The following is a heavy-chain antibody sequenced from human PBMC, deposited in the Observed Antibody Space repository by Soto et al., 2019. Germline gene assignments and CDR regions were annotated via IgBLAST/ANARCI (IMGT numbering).Heavy chain of an antibody. CDR2: ISGSGGRT. CDR1: GFTFSSYA. D-gene: IGHD6-6*01. J-gene: IGHJ6*04. V-gene: IGHV3-23*01. Sequence: GGSLRLSCAASGFTFSSYAMSWVRQAPGKGLEWVSAISGSGGRTYYADSVKGRFTISRDNSKNTLYLQMNSLRAEDTAVYYCAKGSEQLSYYYYGVDVWGKRTTVTVSS. CDR3: AKGSEQLSYYYYGVDV.